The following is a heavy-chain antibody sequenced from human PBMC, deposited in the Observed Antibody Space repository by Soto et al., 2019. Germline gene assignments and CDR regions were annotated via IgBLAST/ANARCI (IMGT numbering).Heavy chain of an antibody. CDR3: ARGGDFWSGYTVVRYGMDV. Sequence: ASVKVSCKASGYTFTSYAMHWVRQAPGQRLEWMGWINAGNGNTKYSQKFQGRVTITRDTSASTAYMELSSLGSEDTAVYYCARGGDFWSGYTVVRYGMDVWGQGTTVTVSS. J-gene: IGHJ6*02. V-gene: IGHV1-3*01. D-gene: IGHD3-3*01. CDR2: INAGNGNT. CDR1: GYTFTSYA.